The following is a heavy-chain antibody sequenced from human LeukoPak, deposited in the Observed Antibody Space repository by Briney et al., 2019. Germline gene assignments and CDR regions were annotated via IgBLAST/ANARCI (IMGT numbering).Heavy chain of an antibody. CDR3: ASPKTGTTSYFDY. J-gene: IGHJ4*02. D-gene: IGHD1-7*01. V-gene: IGHV4-59*05. CDR2: IYYSGST. Sequence: SETLSLTCTVSGGSISSYYWSWIRQPPGKGLEWIGSIYYSGSTYYNPSLKSRVTISVDTSKNQFSLKLSSVTAADTAVYYCASPKTGTTSYFDYWGQGTLVTVSS. CDR1: GGSISSYY.